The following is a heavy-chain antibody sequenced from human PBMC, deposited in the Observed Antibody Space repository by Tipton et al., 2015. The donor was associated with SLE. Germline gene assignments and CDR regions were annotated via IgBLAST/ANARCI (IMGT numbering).Heavy chain of an antibody. D-gene: IGHD2-21*02. CDR2: INHSGST. V-gene: IGHV4-34*01. J-gene: IGHJ3*02. CDR1: AGSFSGFY. CDR3: ARGRDCCAFDI. Sequence: TLSLTCAVNAGSFSGFYWIWIRQSPGKGLEWIGEINHSGSTNYNPSLESRATISVDTFKNQFSLRLRSVTAADTAVYYCARGRDCCAFDIWGQGTMVTVSS.